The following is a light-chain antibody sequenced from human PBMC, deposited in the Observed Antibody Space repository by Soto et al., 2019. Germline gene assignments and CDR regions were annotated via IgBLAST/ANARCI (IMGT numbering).Light chain of an antibody. Sequence: DIQLTQSPSTVSPSVGERVTITCRASQSISSWLAWFQQKPGKAPNLLIYEASTLDSGVPSRFSGSGSGTEFTLTISSLQPDDLATYYCQQYNSYPWTFGQGTRWIS. CDR1: QSISSW. CDR3: QQYNSYPWT. J-gene: IGKJ1*01. V-gene: IGKV1-5*03. CDR2: EAS.